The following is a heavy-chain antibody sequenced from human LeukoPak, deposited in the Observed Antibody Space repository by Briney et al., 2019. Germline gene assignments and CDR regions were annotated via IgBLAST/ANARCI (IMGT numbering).Heavy chain of an antibody. Sequence: GGSLRLSCAASGFTFSYFWMHWFRQTPGKGLVWVSCINTDGSYSTYADSVKGRFTISRDNVRNTLYLQMNSLGAEDSAVYYCARDFDGPRASDYWGQGISVTVSS. CDR2: INTDGSYS. CDR1: GFTFSYFW. J-gene: IGHJ4*02. CDR3: ARDFDGPRASDY. V-gene: IGHV3-74*01. D-gene: IGHD4-17*01.